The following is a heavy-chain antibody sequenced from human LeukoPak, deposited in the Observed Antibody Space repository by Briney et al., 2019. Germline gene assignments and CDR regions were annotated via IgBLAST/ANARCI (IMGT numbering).Heavy chain of an antibody. J-gene: IGHJ6*03. CDR1: GGPISSGSYY. V-gene: IGHV4-61*02. Sequence: SETLSLTCTVSGGPISSGSYYWSWIRQPAGKGLEWIGRIYTSGSTNYNPSLKSRVTISVDTSKNQFSLKLSSVTAADTAVYYCARGLSSSIAARRNYYYYYMDVWGKGTTVTVSS. CDR2: IYTSGST. D-gene: IGHD6-6*01. CDR3: ARGLSSSIAARRNYYYYYMDV.